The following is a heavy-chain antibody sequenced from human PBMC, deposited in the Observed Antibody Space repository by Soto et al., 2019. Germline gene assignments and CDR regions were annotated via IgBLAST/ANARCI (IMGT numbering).Heavy chain of an antibody. CDR2: ISGSGGST. CDR3: AKARGSSTPAPGSY. V-gene: IGHV3-23*01. J-gene: IGHJ4*02. D-gene: IGHD2-2*01. CDR1: GFTCSSYA. Sequence: GGSLRLSCAASGFTCSSYAMSWVRQAPGKGLEWVSAISGSGGSTYYADSVKGRFTISRDNSKNTLYLQMNSLRAEDTAVYYCAKARGSSTPAPGSYWGQGTLVTVSS.